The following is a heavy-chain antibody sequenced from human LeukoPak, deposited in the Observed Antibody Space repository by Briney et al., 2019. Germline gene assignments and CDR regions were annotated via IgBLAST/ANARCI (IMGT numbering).Heavy chain of an antibody. CDR3: ARDETGVGAGGIDY. CDR2: IYENGGTT. Sequence: GGSLRLSCVGSGFTFRSHAMSWVRQAPEKGLEFVSGIYENGGTTYYADSVKGRFTISRDNARNSLYLQMNSLRDEDTAVYYCARDETGVGAGGIDYWGQGTLVTVSS. D-gene: IGHD2-8*02. J-gene: IGHJ4*02. V-gene: IGHV3-23*01. CDR1: GFTFRSHA.